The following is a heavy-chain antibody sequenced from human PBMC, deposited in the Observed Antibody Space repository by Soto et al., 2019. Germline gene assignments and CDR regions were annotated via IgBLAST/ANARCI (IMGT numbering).Heavy chain of an antibody. CDR3: VSPHSESSNAFDL. CDR2: ISYDGENQ. D-gene: IGHD3-10*01. Sequence: GGSLRLSCAASGFSFSHYAMHWVRQPPGKGLEWVALISYDGENQYFTDSVMGRFTISRDNSKTAVYLEMNDLRLDDTATYYCVSPHSESSNAFDLWGQGTLVTVSS. CDR1: GFSFSHYA. J-gene: IGHJ5*02. V-gene: IGHV3-30*04.